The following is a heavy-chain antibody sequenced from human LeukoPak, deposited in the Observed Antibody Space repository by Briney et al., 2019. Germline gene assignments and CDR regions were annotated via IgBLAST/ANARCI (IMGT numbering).Heavy chain of an antibody. CDR1: GFTFSSYA. CDR3: AKEAGGSYYAYYFDY. V-gene: IGHV3-23*01. J-gene: IGHJ4*02. D-gene: IGHD1-26*01. CDR2: ISGSGGST. Sequence: GGSLRLSCAASGFTFSSYAMSLVRQAPGKGLEWVSAISGSGGSTYYADSVKGRFTISRDNSKNTLYLQMKSLRAEDTAVYYCAKEAGGSYYAYYFDYWGQGTLVTVSS.